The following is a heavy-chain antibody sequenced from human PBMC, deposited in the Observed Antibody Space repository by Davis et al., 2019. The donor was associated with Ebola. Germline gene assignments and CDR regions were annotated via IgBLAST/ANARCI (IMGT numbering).Heavy chain of an antibody. CDR3: ARAEAWLVPAWFDP. CDR1: GFTFSNAW. D-gene: IGHD6-19*01. Sequence: GSLRLSCAASGFTFSNAWMNWVRQPPGKGLEWIGEIYHSGSTNYNPSLKSRVTISVDKSKNQFSLKLSSVTAADTAVYYCARAEAWLVPAWFDPWGQGTLVTVSS. V-gene: IGHV4-4*02. J-gene: IGHJ5*02. CDR2: IYHSGST.